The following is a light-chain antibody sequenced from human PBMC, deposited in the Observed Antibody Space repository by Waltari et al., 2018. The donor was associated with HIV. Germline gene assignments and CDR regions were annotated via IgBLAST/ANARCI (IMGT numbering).Light chain of an antibody. CDR2: DND. Sequence: TQPPSVSAAPGQRVAISCSGGSSNLANNYVSCYQQVPGRAPRLLIYDNDKRPSGISDRFSASKAGMSATLVITGLQIVDEADYYCGTWDSSLSLYVFGTGTTVLVL. J-gene: IGLJ1*01. V-gene: IGLV1-51*01. CDR3: GTWDSSLSLYV. CDR1: SSNLANNY.